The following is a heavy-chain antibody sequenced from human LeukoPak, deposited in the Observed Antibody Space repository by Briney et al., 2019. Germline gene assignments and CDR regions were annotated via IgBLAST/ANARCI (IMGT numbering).Heavy chain of an antibody. CDR1: GGTFSSYA. D-gene: IGHD1-26*01. J-gene: IGHJ4*02. CDR2: IIPIFGTA. V-gene: IGHV1-69*05. Sequence: ASVKVSCKASGGTFSSYAISWVRQAPGQGLEWMGGIIPIFGTANYAQKFQGRVTITTDESTSTAYMELSSLRSEDTAVYYCARGRPLEWELLSFDYWGQRTLVTLSS. CDR3: ARGRPLEWELLSFDY.